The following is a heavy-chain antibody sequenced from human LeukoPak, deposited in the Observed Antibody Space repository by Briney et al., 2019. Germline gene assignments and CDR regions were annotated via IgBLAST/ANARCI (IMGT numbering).Heavy chain of an antibody. CDR1: RFTFSSYA. Sequence: GGSLRLSYAASRFTFSSYAMSWVRQAPGKGLEWVSAISGSGGSTYYADSVKGRFTISRDNSKNTLYLQMNSLRAEDTAVYYCAKDTQYSGYDSRTNFDYWGQGTLVTVSS. CDR2: ISGSGGST. CDR3: AKDTQYSGYDSRTNFDY. J-gene: IGHJ4*02. D-gene: IGHD5-12*01. V-gene: IGHV3-23*01.